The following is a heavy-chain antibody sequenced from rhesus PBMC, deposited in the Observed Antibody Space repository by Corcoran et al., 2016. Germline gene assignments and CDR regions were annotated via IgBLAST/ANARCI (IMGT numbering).Heavy chain of an antibody. Sequence: QLQLQESGPGLVKPSETLSVTCAVSGGSISSSYGRWICRAPGKGLGWVGYIDGSGSSTNDNPSLKSRVTLSVDTSKNQLSLKLSSVTAADTAVYYCARHTSIAAQGRNRFDVWGPGVLVTVSS. D-gene: IGHD6-13*01. CDR3: ARHTSIAAQGRNRFDV. V-gene: IGHV4-169*01. CDR1: GGSISSSY. J-gene: IGHJ5-1*01. CDR2: IDGSGSST.